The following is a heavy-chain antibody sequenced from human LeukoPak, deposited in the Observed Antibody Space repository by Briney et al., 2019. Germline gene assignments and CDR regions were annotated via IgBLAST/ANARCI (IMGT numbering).Heavy chain of an antibody. Sequence: SETLSLTCTVSGGSISGYYWSWIRQSPGKRLEWIAYISFTGNTNYNPSLKSRVTISLDTSKTHFSLTLSSLTAADTAVYYCARHQRVARGSGYSDYWGQGTLVTVSS. CDR2: ISFTGNT. CDR1: GGSISGYY. D-gene: IGHD3-3*01. CDR3: ARHQRVARGSGYSDY. J-gene: IGHJ4*02. V-gene: IGHV4-59*08.